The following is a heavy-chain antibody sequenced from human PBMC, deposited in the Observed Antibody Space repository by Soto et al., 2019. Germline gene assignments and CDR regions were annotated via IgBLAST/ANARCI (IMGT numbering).Heavy chain of an antibody. CDR3: ARAFITGVLYS. J-gene: IGHJ5*01. CDR2: IGTAGDA. Sequence: GGSLRLSCAASGFTFSSYDMHWVRQVTGKGLEWVSAIGTAGDAYYPNSVKGRFTISRENAKNSLYLQMNSLRAGDTAVYYCARAFITGVLYSRARRTPVPVSA. D-gene: IGHD3-10*01. V-gene: IGHV3-13*04. CDR1: GFTFSSYD.